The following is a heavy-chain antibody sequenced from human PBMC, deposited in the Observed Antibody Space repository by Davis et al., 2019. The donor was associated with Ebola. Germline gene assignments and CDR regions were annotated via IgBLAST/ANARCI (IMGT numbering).Heavy chain of an antibody. D-gene: IGHD3-22*01. J-gene: IGHJ4*02. CDR2: IDRHTGGA. Sequence: AALVKVSCKASGYTFIDYYMHWVRQAPGQGLEWMGRIDRHTGGADYAQSFQGRVTMTRDTSISTAYMELSSLRSDDTAVYYCVRGYYYDTSADYWGQGTLVTVSS. CDR1: GYTFIDYY. CDR3: VRGYYYDTSADY. V-gene: IGHV1-2*06.